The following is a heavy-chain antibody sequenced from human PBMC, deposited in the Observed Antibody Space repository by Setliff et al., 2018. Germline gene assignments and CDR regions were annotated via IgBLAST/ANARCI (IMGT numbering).Heavy chain of an antibody. J-gene: IGHJ4*02. D-gene: IGHD3-10*01. CDR2: IYYSGST. CDR3: ARGETSGGTWFGEVYPF. CDR1: GGSISSSNW. Sequence: SETLSLTCAVSGGSISSSNWWSWVRQPPGKGLEWIGTIYYSGSTYYNPSLKSRVTISVDTSKNQFSLKLSSVTAADTAVYYCARGETSGGTWFGEVYPFWGQGTLVTVSS. V-gene: IGHV4-4*02.